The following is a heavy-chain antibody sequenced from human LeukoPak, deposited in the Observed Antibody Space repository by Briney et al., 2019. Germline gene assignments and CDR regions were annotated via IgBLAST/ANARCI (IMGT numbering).Heavy chain of an antibody. CDR1: GFIFSDYY. CDR2: ISISGSTI. V-gene: IGHV3-11*04. Sequence: GGTLRLSCAASGFIFSDYYMSWIRQAPGKGLEWVSYISISGSTIYYADSVKGRFTISRDNAKNSLYLQMNSLRAEDTAVYYCASYYDFWSGYYTYYFDYWGQGTLVTVSS. CDR3: ASYYDFWSGYYTYYFDY. D-gene: IGHD3-3*01. J-gene: IGHJ4*02.